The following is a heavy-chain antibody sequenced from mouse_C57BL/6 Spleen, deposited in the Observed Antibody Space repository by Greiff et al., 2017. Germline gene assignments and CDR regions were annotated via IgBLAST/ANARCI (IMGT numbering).Heavy chain of an antibody. V-gene: IGHV5-16*01. CDR1: GYTFSDYY. CDR3: AKDYYYCSFYVGY. CDR2: INYDGSST. Sequence: EVQLQQSEAGLVQPGTSMKLSCTASGYTFSDYYMPWVRQVPEKGLEWVANINYDGSSTYYLDSLKSRFIISRDNAKNILYLQLSSLKSEDTATYYCAKDYYYCSFYVGYWGQGTTLTVSS. D-gene: IGHD1-1*01. J-gene: IGHJ2*01.